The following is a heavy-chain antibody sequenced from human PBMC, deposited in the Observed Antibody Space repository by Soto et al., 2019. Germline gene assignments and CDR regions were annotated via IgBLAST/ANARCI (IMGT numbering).Heavy chain of an antibody. CDR3: ARDRHYYDSSLYDY. CDR2: INPNSGGT. D-gene: IGHD3-22*01. CDR1: GYTFTGYY. J-gene: IGHJ4*02. Sequence: ASVKVSCKASGYTFTGYYMHWVRQAPGQGLEWMGWINPNSGGTNYAQKFQGWVTMTRDTSISTAYMELSRLRSDDTAVYYCARDRHYYDSSLYDYGGQGTLVTVSS. V-gene: IGHV1-2*04.